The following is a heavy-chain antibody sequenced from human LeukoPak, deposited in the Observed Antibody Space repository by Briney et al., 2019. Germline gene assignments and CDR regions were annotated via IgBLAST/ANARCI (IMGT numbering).Heavy chain of an antibody. V-gene: IGHV1-69*13. CDR2: IIPIFGTA. Sequence: PVKVSCKASGGTFSSYAISWVRQAPGQGLEWMGGIIPIFGTANYAQKFQCRVTITADESTSTAYMELSSLRSEDTAVYYCARDKGPYCSSTSCYGDWFDPWGQGTLVTVSS. CDR1: GGTFSSYA. D-gene: IGHD2-2*01. CDR3: ARDKGPYCSSTSCYGDWFDP. J-gene: IGHJ5*02.